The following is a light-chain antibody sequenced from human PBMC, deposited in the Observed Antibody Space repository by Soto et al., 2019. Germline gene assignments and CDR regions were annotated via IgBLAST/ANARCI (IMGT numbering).Light chain of an antibody. CDR2: TNN. CDR3: QSYDSRLSAYV. CDR1: SSNIGAGYD. J-gene: IGLJ1*01. Sequence: QSALTQPPSVSGAPGQRVTISCTGSSSNIGAGYDVHWYLQVPGTAPKLLVYTNNNRPSGVPDRFSGSKSDTSASLAITGLQAEDEADYYYQSYDSRLSAYVFGTGTKVTVL. V-gene: IGLV1-40*01.